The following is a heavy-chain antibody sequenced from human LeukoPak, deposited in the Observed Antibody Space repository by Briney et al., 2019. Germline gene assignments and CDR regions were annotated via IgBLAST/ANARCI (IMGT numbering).Heavy chain of an antibody. J-gene: IGHJ4*02. CDR1: GFTFNTYT. Sequence: GGSLRLSCAASGFTFNTYTMNWVRQAPGKGLEWVSSITASSTAIYSADSVKGRFTISRDNAKNFLYLQMNSLRAEDTAVYYCAKNAERGYDSSGYCYWGQGTLVTVSS. CDR3: AKNAERGYDSSGYCY. D-gene: IGHD3-22*01. CDR2: ITASSTAI. V-gene: IGHV3-21*04.